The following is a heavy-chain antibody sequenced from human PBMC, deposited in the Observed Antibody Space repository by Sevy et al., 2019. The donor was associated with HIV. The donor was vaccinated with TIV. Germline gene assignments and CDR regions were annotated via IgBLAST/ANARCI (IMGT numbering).Heavy chain of an antibody. CDR2: IRYDGSTK. Sequence: GGSLRLSCAATGFTFSQYGMEWVRQAPGKGLEWVAFIRYDGSTKYYADSVKGRFTISRDNSKNMLYLQMNSLRPEDTALYSCAKHRDTLAAAAYLDHWGQGTLVNVSS. D-gene: IGHD6-13*01. V-gene: IGHV3-30*02. CDR3: AKHRDTLAAAAYLDH. J-gene: IGHJ4*02. CDR1: GFTFSQYG.